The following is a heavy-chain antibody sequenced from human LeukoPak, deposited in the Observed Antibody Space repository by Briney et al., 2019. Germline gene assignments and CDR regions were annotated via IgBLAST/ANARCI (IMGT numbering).Heavy chain of an antibody. Sequence: ASVKVSCKASGYTFTGYYMHWVRQAPGQGLEWMGWINPNSGVTNHAQKFQGRVTMTRDTSISTAYMDLSRLRSDDTAVYYCATSYSNSWYYFDYWGQGTLVTVST. V-gene: IGHV1-2*02. D-gene: IGHD6-13*01. J-gene: IGHJ4*02. CDR2: INPNSGVT. CDR3: ATSYSNSWYYFDY. CDR1: GYTFTGYY.